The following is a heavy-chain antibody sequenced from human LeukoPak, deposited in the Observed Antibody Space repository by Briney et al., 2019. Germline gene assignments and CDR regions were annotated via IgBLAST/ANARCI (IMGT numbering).Heavy chain of an antibody. Sequence: SETLSLTCTVSGGSISSYYWSWIRQPPGKGLEWIGYIYYSGSTNYNPSLKSRVTISVDTSKNRFSLKLSSVTAADTAVYYWARLWFGEFRGVNWFDPWGQGTLVTVSS. J-gene: IGHJ5*02. D-gene: IGHD3-10*01. CDR2: IYYSGST. CDR1: GGSISSYY. V-gene: IGHV4-59*08. CDR3: ARLWFGEFRGVNWFDP.